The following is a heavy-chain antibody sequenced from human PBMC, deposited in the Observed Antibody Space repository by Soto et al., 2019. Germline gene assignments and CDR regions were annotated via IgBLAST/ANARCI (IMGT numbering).Heavy chain of an antibody. D-gene: IGHD6-13*01. CDR3: ARHFIAAAGSDWFDP. J-gene: IGHJ5*02. Sequence: GESLKISCKGSVYSFTSYWISWVRQMPGKGLEWMGRIDPSDSYTNYSPSFQGHVTISADKSISTAYLQWSSLKASDTAMYYCARHFIAAAGSDWFDPWGQGTLVTVSS. CDR2: IDPSDSYT. V-gene: IGHV5-10-1*01. CDR1: VYSFTSYW.